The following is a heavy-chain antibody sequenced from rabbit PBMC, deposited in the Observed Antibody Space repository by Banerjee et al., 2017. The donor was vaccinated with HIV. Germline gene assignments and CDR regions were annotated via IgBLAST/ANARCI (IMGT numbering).Heavy chain of an antibody. CDR2: IYAGSSGST. CDR1: GFSLSSYA. D-gene: IGHD6-1*01. CDR3: ASPYYTYGYGAYL. Sequence: QSVEESGGDLVKPGGTLTLTCTVSGFSLSSYAMCWVRQAPGKGLEWIACIYAGSSGSTYYASWAKGRFTISKTSSTTVTLQMTSLTAADTATYFCASPYYTYGYGAYLWGPGTLVTVS. V-gene: IGHV1S40*01. J-gene: IGHJ4*01.